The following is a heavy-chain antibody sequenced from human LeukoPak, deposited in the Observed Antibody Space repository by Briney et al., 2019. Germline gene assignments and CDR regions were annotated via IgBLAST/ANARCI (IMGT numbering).Heavy chain of an antibody. CDR1: GFTFSDYY. D-gene: IGHD3-10*01. CDR2: ISSNGSTI. V-gene: IGHV3-11*04. CDR3: ARVSSMVRGSTDAFGM. J-gene: IGHJ3*02. Sequence: DPGGSLRLSCAASGFTFSDYYMSWIRQAPGKGLEWVSYISSNGSTIYYVDSVKGRFTISRDNAKNSLYLQMNSLRAEDTAVYYCARVSSMVRGSTDAFGMWSEGTTATVPS.